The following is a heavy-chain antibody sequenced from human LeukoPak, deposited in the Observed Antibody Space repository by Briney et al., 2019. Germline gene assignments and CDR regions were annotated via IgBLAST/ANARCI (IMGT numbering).Heavy chain of an antibody. CDR3: ARSRGSYSPGAFDY. J-gene: IGHJ4*02. V-gene: IGHV3-74*01. D-gene: IGHD1-26*01. CDR1: GFSFSSYW. CDR2: ISGDGSST. Sequence: GGSLRLSCAASGFSFSSYWMHWVRQAPGKGLVWVSRISGDGSSTSYADSVKGRFTISRDNAKNTLYLQMNSLIAEDTAVYYCARSRGSYSPGAFDYWGQGTLVTVSS.